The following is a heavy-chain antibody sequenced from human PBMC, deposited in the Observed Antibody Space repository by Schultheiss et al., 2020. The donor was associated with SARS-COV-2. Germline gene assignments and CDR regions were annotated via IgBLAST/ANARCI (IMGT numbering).Heavy chain of an antibody. CDR1: GFTFSSYA. D-gene: IGHD2-15*01. CDR3: AKAGYCSGGSCYSWSY. J-gene: IGHJ4*02. Sequence: GGSLRLSCAASGFTFSSYAMSWVRQAPGKGLEWVSAISGSGDRTYYADSVKGRFTISRDNSKNTLYLQMNSLRAEDTAVYYCAKAGYCSGGSCYSWSYWGQGTLVTVSS. CDR2: ISGSGDRT. V-gene: IGHV3-23*01.